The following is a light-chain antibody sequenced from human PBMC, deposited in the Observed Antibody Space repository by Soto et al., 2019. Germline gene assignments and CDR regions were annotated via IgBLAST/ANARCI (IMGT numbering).Light chain of an antibody. CDR2: GAS. CDR3: QQYNNWTWT. CDR1: QSVSSMY. Sequence: TQSPGTLSLSPGQTATLSCGASQSVSSMYLAWYQPQHGQSPRLLIYGASTRATGIPARVSGSGYGTDLTPTISSMKYEAFEFHYCQQYNNWTWTFGQGTKVDIK. V-gene: IGKV3-15*01. J-gene: IGKJ1*01.